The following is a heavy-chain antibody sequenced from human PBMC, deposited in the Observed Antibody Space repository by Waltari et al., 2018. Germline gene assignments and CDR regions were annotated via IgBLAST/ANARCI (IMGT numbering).Heavy chain of an antibody. Sequence: QVQLVQSGAEVKKPGASVKVSCKASGYTFTGYYMHWVRQAPGQGLEWMGWIKRNSGGTNYAQKFQGWVTMTRDTSISTAYMELSRVRSDDTAVYYCARGGTYGGGYYYYYGMDVWGQGTTVTVSS. D-gene: IGHD3-16*01. J-gene: IGHJ6*02. V-gene: IGHV1-2*04. CDR1: GYTFTGYY. CDR2: IKRNSGGT. CDR3: ARGGTYGGGYYYYYGMDV.